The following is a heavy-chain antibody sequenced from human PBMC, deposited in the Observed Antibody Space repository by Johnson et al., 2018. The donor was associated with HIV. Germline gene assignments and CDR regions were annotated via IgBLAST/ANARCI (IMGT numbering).Heavy chain of an antibody. J-gene: IGHJ3*02. CDR2: MSSGDNT. CDR3: ARRGYSSSGGAFDI. D-gene: IGHD6-6*01. Sequence: MLLVESGGGLVQPGGSLRLSCAASGFTFSSYAMHWVRQAPGKGLEWVSVMSSGDNTHYADSVKGRFTISRDNSKNKLYLQMNSLGAEDTGVDYCARRGYSSSGGAFDIWGQGTMVTVSS. CDR1: GFTFSSYA. V-gene: IGHV3-66*02.